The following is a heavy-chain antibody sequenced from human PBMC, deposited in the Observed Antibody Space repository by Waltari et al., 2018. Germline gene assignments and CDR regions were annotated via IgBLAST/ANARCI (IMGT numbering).Heavy chain of an antibody. D-gene: IGHD6-13*01. CDR3: ARDKGSGIAAAGDYGMDV. CDR1: GFTVSSNY. CDR2: IYSGGST. J-gene: IGHJ6*02. V-gene: IGHV3-53*01. Sequence: EVQLVESGGGLIQPGGSLRLSCAASGFTVSSNYMSWVRQAPGQGLECVSVIYSGGSTYYADSVKGRFTISRDNSKNTLYLQMNSLRAEDTAVYYCARDKGSGIAAAGDYGMDVWGQGTTVTVSS.